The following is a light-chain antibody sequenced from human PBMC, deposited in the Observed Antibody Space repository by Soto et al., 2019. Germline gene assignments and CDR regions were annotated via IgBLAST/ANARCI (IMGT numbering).Light chain of an antibody. CDR1: SSNIGAGYD. V-gene: IGLV1-40*01. J-gene: IGLJ1*01. CDR3: QSYDSSLSEGV. CDR2: GNS. Sequence: QPVLTQPPSVSGAPGQRVTISCTGSSSNIGAGYDVHWYQQLPGTAPKLLIYGNSNRPSGVPDRFSGSKSGTSASLAITGLQAEDEADYYCQSYDSSLSEGVFGTGTKGPS.